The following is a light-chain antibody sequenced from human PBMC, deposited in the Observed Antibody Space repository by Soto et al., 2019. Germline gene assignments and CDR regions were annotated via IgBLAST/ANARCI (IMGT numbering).Light chain of an antibody. CDR2: LGS. CDR3: MQALQTPIT. CDR1: QSLLHSNGYNY. J-gene: IGKJ3*01. V-gene: IGKV2-28*01. Sequence: DIVMTQSPLSLPVTPGEPASISCRSSQSLLHSNGYNYLDWYLQKPGQSPQLLIYLGSNRASGVPDRFGGSGSGTDFTRKISRVEAEDVGVYYCMQALQTPITFGPGTKVDIK.